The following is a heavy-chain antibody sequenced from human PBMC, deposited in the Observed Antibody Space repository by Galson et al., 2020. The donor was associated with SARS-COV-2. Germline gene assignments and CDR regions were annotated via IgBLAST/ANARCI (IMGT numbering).Heavy chain of an antibody. CDR2: ISYDGSNK. Sequence: GESLKISCAASGFTFSSYAMHWVRQAPGKGLEWVAVISYDGSNKYYADSVKGRFTISRDNSKNTLYLQMNSLRAEDTAVYYCARGLGSGSYYNPFDYWGQGTLVTVSS. D-gene: IGHD3-10*01. CDR1: GFTFSSYA. J-gene: IGHJ4*02. CDR3: ARGLGSGSYYNPFDY. V-gene: IGHV3-30-3*01.